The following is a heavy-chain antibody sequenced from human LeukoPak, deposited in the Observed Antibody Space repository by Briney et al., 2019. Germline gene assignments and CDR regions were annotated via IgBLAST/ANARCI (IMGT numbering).Heavy chain of an antibody. J-gene: IGHJ4*02. V-gene: IGHV1-3*01. Sequence: ASVKVSCKASGYTFTSYATHWVRQAPGQRLEWMGWINAGNGNTKYSQKFQGRVTITRDTSASTAYMELSSLRSEDTAVYYCARGHYCDSSGYYPGDYWGQGTLVTVSS. CDR3: ARGHYCDSSGYYPGDY. CDR1: GYTFTSYA. D-gene: IGHD3-22*01. CDR2: INAGNGNT.